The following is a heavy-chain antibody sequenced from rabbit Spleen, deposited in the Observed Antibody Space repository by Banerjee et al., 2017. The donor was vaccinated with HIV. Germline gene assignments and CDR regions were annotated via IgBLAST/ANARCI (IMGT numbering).Heavy chain of an antibody. V-gene: IGHV1S7*01. D-gene: IGHD2-1*01. Sequence: QLVESGGGLVQPEGSLKLSCKASGFDFNNYYIQWVRQAPGKGLEWIGYIDPVFGSTVYASWVNGRFTISRHNAQNTLYLQLNSLTAADTATYFCVRDRANIGGDYGPYYFDLWGPGTLVTVS. J-gene: IGHJ4*01. CDR2: IDPVFGST. CDR3: VRDRANIGGDYGPYYFDL. CDR1: GFDFNNYY.